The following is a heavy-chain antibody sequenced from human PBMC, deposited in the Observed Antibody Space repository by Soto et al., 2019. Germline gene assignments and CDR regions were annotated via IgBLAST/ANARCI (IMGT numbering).Heavy chain of an antibody. Sequence: EVQVLASGGGLVQQGGSLRLSCAGSGFTFINYAMNWVRQAPGKGLEWVSSISGGGDAAFFPDSVRGRFTISRDNSKNSVTLQMNSLGVDETAVYYFARKILVSTTRPNYWYFDLWGRGTLVTVSS. CDR1: GFTFINYA. J-gene: IGHJ2*01. D-gene: IGHD3-9*01. CDR2: ISGGGDAA. V-gene: IGHV3-23*01. CDR3: ARKILVSTTRPNYWYFDL.